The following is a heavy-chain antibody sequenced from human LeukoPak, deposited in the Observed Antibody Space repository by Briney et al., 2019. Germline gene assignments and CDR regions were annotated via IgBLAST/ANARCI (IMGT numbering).Heavy chain of an antibody. J-gene: IGHJ4*02. CDR2: INAGNGNT. Sequence: ASVKVSCKASGYTFTSYAMHWVRQAPGQRLEWMGWINAGNGNTKYSQKFQGRVTITRDTSASTAYMELSSLRSEDTAVYYCARTASGVDTVMAPLDYWGQGTLVTVSS. V-gene: IGHV1-3*01. CDR1: GYTFTSYA. CDR3: ARTASGVDTVMAPLDY. D-gene: IGHD5-18*01.